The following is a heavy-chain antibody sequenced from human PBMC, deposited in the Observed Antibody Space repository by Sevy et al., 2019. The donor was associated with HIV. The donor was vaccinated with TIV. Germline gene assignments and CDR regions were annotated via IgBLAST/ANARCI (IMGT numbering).Heavy chain of an antibody. CDR1: GFTFSTYA. J-gene: IGHJ6*02. V-gene: IGHV3-23*01. CDR3: AKDGYYYDSSGYSMSQWYYGMDV. Sequence: GGSLRLSCAASGFTFSTYAMSWVRQAPGKGLEWVSVIGGSGGDTYYADSVKGRFTISRDNSKNTLYLQMNSLRAEDTAVYYGAKDGYYYDSSGYSMSQWYYGMDVWGQGTTVTVSS. D-gene: IGHD3-22*01. CDR2: IGGSGGDT.